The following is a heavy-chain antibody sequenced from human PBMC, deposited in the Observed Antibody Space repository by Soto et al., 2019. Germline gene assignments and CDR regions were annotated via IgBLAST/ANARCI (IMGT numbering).Heavy chain of an antibody. D-gene: IGHD2-15*01. V-gene: IGHV4-59*01. J-gene: IGHJ2*01. CDR1: SGSIANYY. Sequence: SATLYLTCTVSSGSIANYYWTWIRQPPGKELEWIGYIHDSGSTHYNPSLKSRVTMSLDTSENQFSLRLNSVTAADTALYSCARAFAGFGAYWYFDLWGRGTLVTVSS. CDR3: ARAFAGFGAYWYFDL. CDR2: IHDSGST.